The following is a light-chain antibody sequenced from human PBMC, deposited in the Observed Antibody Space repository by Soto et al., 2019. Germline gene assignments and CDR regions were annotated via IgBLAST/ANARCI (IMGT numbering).Light chain of an antibody. Sequence: IQLTQSPSSLSASVGDRVTITCRASQGISSYLAWYQQKPGRAPKLLISAASTLQSGVPSRFSGSGSGTDFVLTISSLQPEDSATYYCQQLDSMPITFGQGTRLEIK. J-gene: IGKJ5*01. CDR1: QGISSY. CDR2: AAS. CDR3: QQLDSMPIT. V-gene: IGKV1-9*01.